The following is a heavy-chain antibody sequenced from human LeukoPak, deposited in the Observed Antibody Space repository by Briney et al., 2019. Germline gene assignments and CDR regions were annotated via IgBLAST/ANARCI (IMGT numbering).Heavy chain of an antibody. CDR2: FGIAGDT. CDR1: GFIFTDYG. V-gene: IGHV3-13*01. CDR3: VRTNGGTYYDY. Sequence: GGSLRLSSAASGFIFTDYGLHWVRQPPGKGLEWVSVFGIAGDTYYADSVKGRFTISRDVAKNSLYLQMNNLRAGDTAVYYCVRTNGGTYYDYWGQGTLVTVSS. D-gene: IGHD1-26*01. J-gene: IGHJ4*02.